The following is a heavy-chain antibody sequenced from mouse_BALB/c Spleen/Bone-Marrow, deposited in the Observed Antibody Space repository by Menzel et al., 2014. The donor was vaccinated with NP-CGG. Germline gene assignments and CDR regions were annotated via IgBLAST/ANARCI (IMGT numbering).Heavy chain of an antibody. J-gene: IGHJ2*01. V-gene: IGHV1-82*01. CDR3: ARDYYGSSYDY. D-gene: IGHD1-1*01. CDR2: IYPGAGDT. CDR1: GYAFSSSW. Sequence: VQVVESGPALVKPGASAKISCTVSGYAFSSSWLNWVKQRPGQGLEWIGRIYPGAGDTNYNGKFKGKATLTADKSSSTAYMQLSSLTSVDSAVYFCARDYYGSSYDYWGQGTTLTVSS.